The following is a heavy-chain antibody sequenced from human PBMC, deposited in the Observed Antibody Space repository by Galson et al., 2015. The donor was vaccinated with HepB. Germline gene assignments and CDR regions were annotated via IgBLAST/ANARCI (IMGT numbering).Heavy chain of an antibody. V-gene: IGHV3-33*01. CDR1: GFTFSSYG. Sequence: SLRLSCAASGFTFSSYGMHWVRQAPGKGLEWVAVIWYDGSNKYYADSVKGRFTISRDNSKNTLYLQMNSLRAEDTAVYYCARGYYYDSSGYYVSATPDLDYWGQGTLVTVSS. J-gene: IGHJ4*02. CDR2: IWYDGSNK. CDR3: ARGYYYDSSGYYVSATPDLDY. D-gene: IGHD3-22*01.